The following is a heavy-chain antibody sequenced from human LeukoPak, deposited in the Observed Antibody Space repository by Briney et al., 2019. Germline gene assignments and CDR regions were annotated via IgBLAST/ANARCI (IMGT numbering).Heavy chain of an antibody. CDR2: LNHSGST. V-gene: IGHV4-34*01. Sequence: SVTLCLTCAVYGGSFSGYYWSWIPQPPGKGLEWIGELNHSGSTNYNPSLKSRVTISVDTSKNQFSLKLSSVTAADTAVYYCARVHRIAARARYYFDYWGQGTLVTVSS. D-gene: IGHD6-6*01. CDR3: ARVHRIAARARYYFDY. CDR1: GGSFSGYY. J-gene: IGHJ4*02.